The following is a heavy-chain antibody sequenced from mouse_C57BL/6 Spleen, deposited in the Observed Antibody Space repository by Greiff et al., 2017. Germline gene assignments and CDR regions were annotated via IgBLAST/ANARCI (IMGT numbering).Heavy chain of an antibody. CDR3: ASSMYSNPLGWFAY. Sequence: QVHVKQPGAELVRPGSSVKLSCKASGYTFTSYWMDWVKQRPGQGLEWIGNIYPSDSETHYNQKFKDKATLTVDKSSSTAYMQLRRLTSEDSAVYYCASSMYSNPLGWFAYWGQGTLVTVSA. CDR2: IYPSDSET. J-gene: IGHJ3*01. D-gene: IGHD2-5*01. CDR1: GYTFTSYW. V-gene: IGHV1-61*01.